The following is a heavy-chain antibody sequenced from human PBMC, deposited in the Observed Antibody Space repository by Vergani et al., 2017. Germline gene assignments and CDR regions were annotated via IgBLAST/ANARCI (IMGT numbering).Heavy chain of an antibody. CDR1: GFTFNHYA. Sequence: EVQLLESGGDLVQPGGSLRLSCAASGFTFNHYAMNWVRQAPGKGLEWVSCISGSGGSTYYAGSVKGRFTISRDSSKNTLYLKINSLSAGNTAVYYCAKANPRNSGYDYLYYDHAMDVWGQGTTVTVSS. CDR3: AKANPRNSGYDYLYYDHAMDV. J-gene: IGHJ6*02. D-gene: IGHD5-12*01. CDR2: ISGSGGST. V-gene: IGHV3-23*01.